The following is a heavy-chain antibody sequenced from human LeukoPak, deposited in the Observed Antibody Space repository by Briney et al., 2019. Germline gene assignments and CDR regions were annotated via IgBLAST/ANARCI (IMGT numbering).Heavy chain of an antibody. CDR3: ARVNSNYYYYGMDV. V-gene: IGHV3-48*03. CDR1: GFTFSSYE. Sequence: GGSLRLSCAASGFTFSSYEMNWVRQAPGKGLEWVSYISSSGSTIYYADSVKGRFTISRDNAKNSLYLQMNSPRAEDTAVYYCARVNSNYYYYGMDVWGKGTTVTVSS. D-gene: IGHD2-21*01. J-gene: IGHJ6*04. CDR2: ISSSGSTI.